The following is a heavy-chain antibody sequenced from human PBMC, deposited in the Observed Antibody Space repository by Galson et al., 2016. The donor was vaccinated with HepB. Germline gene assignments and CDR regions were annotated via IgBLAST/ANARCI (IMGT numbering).Heavy chain of an antibody. CDR3: ARDKKVTIFGVVISGGLDP. J-gene: IGHJ5*02. CDR2: IYYSGTT. V-gene: IGHV4-59*12. D-gene: IGHD3-3*01. Sequence: ETLSLTCTVSGVSISSYYWSWIRQSPGKAPEWIGYIYYSGTTNSNPSLKSRVTISVDTAKNQFSLKLSSVTAADTAIYYCARDKKVTIFGVVISGGLDPRGQGTLVTVAS. CDR1: GVSISSYY.